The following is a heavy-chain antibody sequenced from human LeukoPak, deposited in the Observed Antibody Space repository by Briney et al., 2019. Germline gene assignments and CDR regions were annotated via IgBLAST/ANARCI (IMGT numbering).Heavy chain of an antibody. J-gene: IGHJ2*01. CDR1: GGSISSYY. D-gene: IGHD1-14*01. Sequence: ADTLSLTCTVSGGSISSYYWSWIRQPPGKGLEWIGYIYYSGSANYNPSLKSRVTISVDTSKNQLSLKLSSVTAADTAVYYCARSYNRSYWYFDLWGRGTLVTVSS. CDR3: ARSYNRSYWYFDL. V-gene: IGHV4-59*07. CDR2: IYYSGSA.